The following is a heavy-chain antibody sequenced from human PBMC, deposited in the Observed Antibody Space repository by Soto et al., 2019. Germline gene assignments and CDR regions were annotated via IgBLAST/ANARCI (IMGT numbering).Heavy chain of an antibody. CDR3: AKGGRWLQLSAYRVDY. D-gene: IGHD1-1*01. V-gene: IGHV3-30*18. CDR1: GFTFSSYG. Sequence: QVQLVESGGGVVQPGRSLRLSCAASGFTFSSYGMHWVRQAPGKGLEWVAVISYDGSNKYYADSVKGRFTISRDNSKNRLYMQMNGLRAEDTAVYYCAKGGRWLQLSAYRVDYWGQGTLVTVSS. CDR2: ISYDGSNK. J-gene: IGHJ4*02.